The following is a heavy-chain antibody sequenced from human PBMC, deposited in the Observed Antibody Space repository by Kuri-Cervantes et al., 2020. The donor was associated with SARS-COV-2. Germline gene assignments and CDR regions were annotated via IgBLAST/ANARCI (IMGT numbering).Heavy chain of an antibody. D-gene: IGHD5-24*01. CDR2: ISSSGSAI. CDR1: GFTFSSYE. J-gene: IGHJ2*01. Sequence: GGSLRLSCAASGFTFSSYEMHWVRQAPGKGLEWVSCISSSGSAIYYADSVKGRFTISRDNAKNSLYLQMNSLRDEDTAVYYCARESRDAYNLGSFDLWGRGTLVTVSS. V-gene: IGHV3-48*03. CDR3: ARESRDAYNLGSFDL.